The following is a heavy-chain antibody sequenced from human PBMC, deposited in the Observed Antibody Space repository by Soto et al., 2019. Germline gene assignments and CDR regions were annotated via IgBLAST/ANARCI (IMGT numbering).Heavy chain of an antibody. CDR1: GFTVSSNY. CDR2: IYSGGST. CDR3: AIDLLHPQDY. V-gene: IGHV3-53*04. J-gene: IGHJ4*02. D-gene: IGHD4-4*01. Sequence: EVQLVESGGGLVQPGGSLRLSCAASGFTVSSNYMSWVRQAPGKGLEWVSVIYSGGSTYYADSVKGRCTTSRQNSKNTLYRKMNSLRAEDTAVYYCAIDLLHPQDYLGQGTLVTVSS.